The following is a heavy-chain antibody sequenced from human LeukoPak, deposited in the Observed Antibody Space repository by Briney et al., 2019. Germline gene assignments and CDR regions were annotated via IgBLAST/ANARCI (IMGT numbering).Heavy chain of an antibody. J-gene: IGHJ4*02. CDR1: EFTFSSYW. CDR3: ARDHYDSSGYYYVGPYADY. CDR2: ISYDGSNK. D-gene: IGHD3-22*01. V-gene: IGHV3-30-3*01. Sequence: GGSLRLSCAASEFTFSSYWMSWVRQAPGKGLEWVAVISYDGSNKYYADSVKGRFTISRDNSKNTLYLQMNSLRAEDTAVYYCARDHYDSSGYYYVGPYADYWGQGTLVTVSS.